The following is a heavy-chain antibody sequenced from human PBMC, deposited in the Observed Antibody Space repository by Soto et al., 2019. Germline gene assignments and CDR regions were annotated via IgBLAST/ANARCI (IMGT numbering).Heavy chain of an antibody. Sequence: QVQLQQWGAGLLKPSETLSLTCAVYGGSFSGHSWTWIRQSPGKGLEWIGDINHSGRVNYSPSLKSRVTISLDTSKDQFSRTPSAVTAADTAMYYCSIRAYDTTGYYRFDPRGQGTLVTVSS. CDR1: GGSFSGHS. CDR2: INHSGRV. V-gene: IGHV4-34*01. J-gene: IGHJ5*01. D-gene: IGHD3-22*01. CDR3: SIRAYDTTGYYRFDP.